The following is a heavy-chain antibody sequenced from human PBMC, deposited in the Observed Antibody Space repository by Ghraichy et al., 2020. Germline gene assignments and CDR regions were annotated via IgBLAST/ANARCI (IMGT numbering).Heavy chain of an antibody. CDR2: ISNDGSKT. CDR3: ARWDGGRPFDY. J-gene: IGHJ4*02. CDR1: GLTLSRYG. Sequence: GGSLRLSCAASGLTLSRYGMHWVRQAPGKGLEWVAYISNDGSKTNHADSVKGRFTISRDNTKNTLYLQMNSLRDEDTAVYYCARWDGGRPFDYWGQGTLVTVSS. V-gene: IGHV3-30*03. D-gene: IGHD3-16*01.